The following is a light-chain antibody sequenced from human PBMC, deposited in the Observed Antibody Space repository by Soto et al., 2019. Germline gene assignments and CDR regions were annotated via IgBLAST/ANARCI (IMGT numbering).Light chain of an antibody. CDR2: YTS. CDR1: QSVSSSY. CDR3: HQRQSWPRT. Sequence: EIVLTQSPGTLSLSLGERATVSCRASQSVSSSYLAWYQQKPGQAPRLLIYYTSNRATGIPARFSGSGSGTDFTLTINSLAPEDFAIYYCHQRQSWPRTFGQGTKVDIK. V-gene: IGKV3D-20*02. J-gene: IGKJ1*01.